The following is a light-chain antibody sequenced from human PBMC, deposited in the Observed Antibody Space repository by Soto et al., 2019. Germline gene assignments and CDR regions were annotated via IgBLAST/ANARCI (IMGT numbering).Light chain of an antibody. CDR1: SSNIGAGYD. CDR3: PSYDSSISGYV. J-gene: IGLJ1*01. Sequence: QSVLTQPPSVSGAPGQRVTISCTGSSSNIGAGYDVHWYQQLPGTAPKVLIYGNSNRPSGVPDRFSGSKSGTSASLAITGLQAEDDADYSCPSYDSSISGYVFGTGTNVTVL. CDR2: GNS. V-gene: IGLV1-40*01.